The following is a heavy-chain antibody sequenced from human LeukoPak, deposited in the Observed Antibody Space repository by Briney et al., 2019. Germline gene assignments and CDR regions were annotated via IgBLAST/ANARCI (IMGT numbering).Heavy chain of an antibody. Sequence: PSETLSLTCTVSGGAITSYYWSWIRQPPGKGLESIGYIYYTGSTNYNPSLKSRVTISVDTSKNQFSLKLSSVTAADTAVYYCAKISGSNWFDPWGQGTLVTVSS. CDR3: AKISGSNWFDP. CDR2: IYYTGST. J-gene: IGHJ5*02. D-gene: IGHD6-19*01. CDR1: GGAITSYY. V-gene: IGHV4-59*03.